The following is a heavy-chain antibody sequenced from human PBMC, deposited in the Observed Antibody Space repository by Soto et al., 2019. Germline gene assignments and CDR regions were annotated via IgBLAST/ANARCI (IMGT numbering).Heavy chain of an antibody. CDR3: ARDLDGSGSYYFDS. CDR2: INPYKGNT. D-gene: IGHD3-10*01. J-gene: IGHJ4*02. V-gene: IGHV1-18*01. Sequence: ASVKVSCKASGYTFTNYGISCVRQAPGQGLEWMGWINPYKGNTYYAQNLQGRVTMTTDTSTYTAYMELRRLRSDDTAVYFCARDLDGSGSYYFDSWGPGTLVTVSS. CDR1: GYTFTNYG.